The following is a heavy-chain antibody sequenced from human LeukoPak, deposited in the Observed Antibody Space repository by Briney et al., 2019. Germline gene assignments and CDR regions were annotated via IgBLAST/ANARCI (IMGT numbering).Heavy chain of an antibody. J-gene: IGHJ4*02. CDR2: MHTNDDTT. Sequence: ASVKVSCKTSGYTFTSYDINWLRQAPGQGLEWMGWMHTNDDTTASAPKFRGRVTMTRNASTRTVYMELSSLRYDDTAVYYCAREAQGNSGYYFEQWGQGTLVTVSS. CDR1: GYTFTSYD. V-gene: IGHV1-8*01. CDR3: AREAQGNSGYYFEQ. D-gene: IGHD5-12*01.